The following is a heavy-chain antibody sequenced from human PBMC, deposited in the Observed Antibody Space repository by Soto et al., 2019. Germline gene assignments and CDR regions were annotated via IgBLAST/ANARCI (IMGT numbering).Heavy chain of an antibody. V-gene: IGHV1-18*01. J-gene: IGHJ4*02. D-gene: IGHD2-15*01. CDR3: ARGGQYRYFDY. CDR2: ISPYNGDT. Sequence: QVQLVQSGAEVKKPGASVKVSCTTSGYTFTLFGITWVRQAPVQGLEWMGWISPYNGDTKYAEKLEGRVTFTTDKSTDTAYMELTSLTSDDTAEYYCARGGQYRYFDYWGQGTLVTVSA. CDR1: GYTFTLFG.